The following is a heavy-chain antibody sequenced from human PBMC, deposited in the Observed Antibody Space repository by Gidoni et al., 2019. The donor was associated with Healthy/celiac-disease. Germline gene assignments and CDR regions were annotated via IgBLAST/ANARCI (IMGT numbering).Heavy chain of an antibody. CDR2: ISGSGGST. D-gene: IGHD3-16*02. J-gene: IGHJ4*02. CDR3: AKDHRDYDYVWGSYRPDY. V-gene: IGHV3-23*01. Sequence: EVQLLESGGGLGQPGGSLRLSCAAAGFTFSSYAMSWVRQAPGKGLEWVSAISGSGGSTYYPDSVKGRFTISRYNSKNTLYLQMNSLRAEDTAVYYCAKDHRDYDYVWGSYRPDYWGQGTLVTVSS. CDR1: GFTFSSYA.